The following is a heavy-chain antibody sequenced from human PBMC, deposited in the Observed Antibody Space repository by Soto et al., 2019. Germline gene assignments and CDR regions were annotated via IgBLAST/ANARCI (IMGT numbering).Heavy chain of an antibody. CDR3: ARGYYDFWSGYYGSDAFDI. J-gene: IGHJ3*02. Sequence: GASVKVSCKASGYTFTGYYMHWVRQAPGQGLEWMGWINPNSGGTNYAQKFQGRVTMTRNTSISTAYMELSSLRSEDTAVYYCARGYYDFWSGYYGSDAFDIWGQGTMVTVSS. CDR2: INPNSGGT. V-gene: IGHV1-2*02. D-gene: IGHD3-3*01. CDR1: GYTFTGYY.